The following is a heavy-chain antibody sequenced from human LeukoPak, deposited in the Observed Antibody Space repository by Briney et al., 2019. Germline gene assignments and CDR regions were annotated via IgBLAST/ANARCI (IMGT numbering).Heavy chain of an antibody. Sequence: ASVKVSCKGSGYTFTNYGITWVRQAPGQGLEWMGWISAYNGNTKYAPKFQGRVTMTTDTSTTTAYMELRSLRSDDTAVYYCASDVGYCSSTSCYGLYYWGQGTLVTVSS. CDR1: GYTFTNYG. D-gene: IGHD2-2*01. CDR2: ISAYNGNT. CDR3: ASDVGYCSSTSCYGLYY. V-gene: IGHV1-18*01. J-gene: IGHJ4*02.